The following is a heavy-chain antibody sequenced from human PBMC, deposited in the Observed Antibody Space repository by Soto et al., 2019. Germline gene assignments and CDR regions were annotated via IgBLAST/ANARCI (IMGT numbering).Heavy chain of an antibody. Sequence: GGSLRLSCAASGFTFSDYYMSWIRQAPGKGLEWVSHISFTSSYTNYADSVKGRFTISRDNAKNSLYLHMTSLRAEDTAVYYCARGSTSDVWGQGTTVTVSS. J-gene: IGHJ6*02. V-gene: IGHV3-11*06. CDR2: ISFTSSYT. CDR3: ARGSTSDV. CDR1: GFTFSDYY.